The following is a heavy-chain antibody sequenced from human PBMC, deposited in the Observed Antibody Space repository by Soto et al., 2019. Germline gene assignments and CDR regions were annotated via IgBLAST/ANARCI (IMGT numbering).Heavy chain of an antibody. CDR3: ASLVRSQYDYIWGSSDYFDY. V-gene: IGHV4-34*01. D-gene: IGHD3-16*01. CDR2: INHSGST. J-gene: IGHJ4*02. CDR1: GGSFSGYY. Sequence: SETLSLTCAVYGGSFSGYYWSWIRQPPGKGLEWIGEINHSGSTNYNPSLKSRVTISVDTSKNQFSLKLSSVTAADTAVYYCASLVRSQYDYIWGSSDYFDYWGQGTLVTVSS.